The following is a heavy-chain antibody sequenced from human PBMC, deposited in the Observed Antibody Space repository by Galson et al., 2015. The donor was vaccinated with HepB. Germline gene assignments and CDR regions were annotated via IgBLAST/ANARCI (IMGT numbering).Heavy chain of an antibody. Sequence: SLRLSCAASGFSFDDHTMHWVRQAPGKGLEWVSGISWNSGSIGYADSVKGRFTISRDNAKNSLYLQMNSLRAEDTALYYCAKGSHYYYRDGWGKGTTVTVSS. J-gene: IGHJ6*03. V-gene: IGHV3-9*01. CDR1: GFSFDDHT. CDR3: AKGSHYYYRDG. CDR2: ISWNSGSI.